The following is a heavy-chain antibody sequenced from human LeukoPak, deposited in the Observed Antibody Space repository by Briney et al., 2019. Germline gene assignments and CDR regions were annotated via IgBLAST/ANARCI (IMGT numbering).Heavy chain of an antibody. CDR2: ANTDGSTT. Sequence: GGSLRLSCVASGFIFRNYWMHWVRQAPGKGLVWVSRANTDGSTTSYADSVKGRFTISRGNAKNTVYLQMNSLRAEDTALYYCARGIQLWHYDAFDIWGQGTTVTVSS. J-gene: IGHJ3*02. CDR3: ARGIQLWHYDAFDI. CDR1: GFIFRNYW. V-gene: IGHV3-74*01. D-gene: IGHD5-18*01.